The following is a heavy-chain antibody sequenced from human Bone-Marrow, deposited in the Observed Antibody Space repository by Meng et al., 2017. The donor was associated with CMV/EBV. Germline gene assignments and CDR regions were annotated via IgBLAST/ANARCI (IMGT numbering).Heavy chain of an antibody. J-gene: IGHJ3*01. V-gene: IGHV3-21*01. CDR2: ISSSRSYL. CDR1: GFTFNTYT. D-gene: IGHD2-2*01. CDR3: ARERLYQPLWGDALDV. Sequence: LPLTCAPSGFTFNTYTIHWVRQAPGKGLEWVSSISSSRSYLNYADSVKGRFTISRDNAKNSVFLQLSSLRVEDTAVYYCARERLYQPLWGDALDVWGQGTKVTFSS.